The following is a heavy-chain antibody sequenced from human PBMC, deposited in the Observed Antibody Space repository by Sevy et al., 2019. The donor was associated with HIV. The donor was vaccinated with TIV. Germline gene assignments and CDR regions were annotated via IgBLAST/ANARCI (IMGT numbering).Heavy chain of an antibody. CDR3: ATSGGET. CDR2: IKQDGSEK. D-gene: IGHD3-16*01. Sequence: GGSLRLSCVASEFIFNDAWMHWIRQAPGKGLEWVANIKQDGSEKYYVDSVKGRFTISRDNAKNSLYLEMNTLRAEDTAVYYCATSGGETWGQGTLVTVSS. J-gene: IGHJ5*02. V-gene: IGHV3-7*01. CDR1: EFIFNDAW.